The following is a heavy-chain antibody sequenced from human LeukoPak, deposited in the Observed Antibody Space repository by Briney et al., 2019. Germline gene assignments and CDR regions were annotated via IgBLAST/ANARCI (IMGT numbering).Heavy chain of an antibody. D-gene: IGHD6-13*01. CDR3: ARGGKQQLSAYFDY. V-gene: IGHV4-34*01. CDR2: INHSGST. CDR1: GGSFSGYY. Sequence: SETLSLTCAVYGGSFSGYYWNWIRQPPGKGLEWIGEINHSGSTNYNPSLKSRVTISVDTSKNQFSLKLSSVTAADTAVYYCARGGKQQLSAYFDYWGQGTLVTVSS. J-gene: IGHJ4*02.